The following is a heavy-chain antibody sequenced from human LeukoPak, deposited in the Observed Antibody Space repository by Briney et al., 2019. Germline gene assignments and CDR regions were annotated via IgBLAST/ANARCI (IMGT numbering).Heavy chain of an antibody. D-gene: IGHD3-10*01. CDR1: GGSISSGSYY. CDR2: IYTSGST. Sequence: PSQTLSLTCTVSGGSISSGSYYWSWIRQPAGKGLEWIGRIYTSGSTNYNPSLKSRVTISVDTSKNQFSLKLSSVTAADTAVYYCAGSMVRGEDYYYMDIWGKGNTVTVSS. CDR3: AGSMVRGEDYYYMDI. V-gene: IGHV4-61*02. J-gene: IGHJ6*03.